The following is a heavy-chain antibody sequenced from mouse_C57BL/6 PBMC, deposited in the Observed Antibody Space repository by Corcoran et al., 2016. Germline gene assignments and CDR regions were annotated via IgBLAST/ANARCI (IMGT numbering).Heavy chain of an antibody. CDR1: GYTFTDYY. Sequence: EVQLQQSGPELVKPGASVKISCKASGYTFTDYYMNWVKQSHGKSLEWIGDINPNNGGTSYNQKFKGKATLTVDKSSSTAYMELRSLTSEDSAVYYCARPNPYYYGSSLNWYFDVWGTGTTVTVSS. D-gene: IGHD1-1*01. CDR2: INPNNGGT. J-gene: IGHJ1*03. V-gene: IGHV1-26*01. CDR3: ARPNPYYYGSSLNWYFDV.